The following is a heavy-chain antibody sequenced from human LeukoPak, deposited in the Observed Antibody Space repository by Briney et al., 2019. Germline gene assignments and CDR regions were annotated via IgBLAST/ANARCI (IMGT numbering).Heavy chain of an antibody. J-gene: IGHJ3*02. D-gene: IGHD6-13*01. V-gene: IGHV1-46*01. CDR2: INPSGGST. CDR3: ARWGRRIAELNAFGI. CDR1: GYTFTSYY. Sequence: ASVKVSCKASGYTFTSYYMHWVRQAPGQGLEWMGIINPSGGSTSYAQKFQGRVTMTRDTSTSTVYMELSSLRSEDTAVYYCARWGRRIAELNAFGIWGQGTMVTVSS.